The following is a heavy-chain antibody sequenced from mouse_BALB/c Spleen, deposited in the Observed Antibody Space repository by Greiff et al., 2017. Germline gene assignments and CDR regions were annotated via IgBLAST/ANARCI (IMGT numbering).Heavy chain of an antibody. CDR3: ARHVITTAKYDYWYFDV. CDR2: ISNGGGST. CDR1: GFTFSSYT. D-gene: IGHD1-2*01. J-gene: IGHJ1*01. V-gene: IGHV5-12-2*01. Sequence: DVMLVESGGGLVQPGGSLKLSCAASGFTFSSYTMSWVRQTPEKRLEWVAYISNGGGSTYYPDTVKGRFTISRDNAKNTLYLQMSSLKSEDTAMYYCARHVITTAKYDYWYFDVWGAGTTVTVSS.